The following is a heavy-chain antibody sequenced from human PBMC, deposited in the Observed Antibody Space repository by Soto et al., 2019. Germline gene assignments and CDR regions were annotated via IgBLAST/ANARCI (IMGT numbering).Heavy chain of an antibody. CDR2: IYYSGST. V-gene: IGHV4-31*03. Sequence: SETLSLTCTVSGGSISSGGYYWSWIRQHPGKGLEWIGYIYYSGSTYYNPSLKSRVTISVDTSKNQFSLKLSSVTAADTAVYYCARCLRAAADLYFDYWGQGTLVTVSS. J-gene: IGHJ4*02. CDR3: ARCLRAAADLYFDY. D-gene: IGHD6-13*01. CDR1: GGSISSGGYY.